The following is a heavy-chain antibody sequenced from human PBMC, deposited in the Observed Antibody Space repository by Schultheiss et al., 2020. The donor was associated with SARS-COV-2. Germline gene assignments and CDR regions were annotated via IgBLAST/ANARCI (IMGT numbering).Heavy chain of an antibody. CDR3: ARCWSDTYGVPQGGLGLDV. D-gene: IGHD2-8*01. CDR2: INSDGSST. CDR1: GFTFSSYW. Sequence: GGSLRLSCAASGFTFSSYWMHWVRQAPGKGLVWVSRINSDGSSTSYADSVKGRFTISRDNAKNTLYLQMNSLRVEDTAVYYCARCWSDTYGVPQGGLGLDVWGQGTTVTVSS. J-gene: IGHJ6*02. V-gene: IGHV3-74*01.